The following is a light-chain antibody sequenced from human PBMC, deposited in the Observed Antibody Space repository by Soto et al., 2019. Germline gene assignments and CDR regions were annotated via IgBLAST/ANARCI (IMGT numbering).Light chain of an antibody. J-gene: IGKJ2*01. CDR2: AAS. V-gene: IGKV3-20*01. CDR1: QSISSSY. Sequence: EIVLTQSPGTLSLSPGERATLSCRASQSISSSYLAWYQQKPGQAPRLLIYAASSRATGIPDRFSGSGSGTDFTRTISRLEPEDFAVYYCQQYGSSSYTFGQVTQLEIK. CDR3: QQYGSSSYT.